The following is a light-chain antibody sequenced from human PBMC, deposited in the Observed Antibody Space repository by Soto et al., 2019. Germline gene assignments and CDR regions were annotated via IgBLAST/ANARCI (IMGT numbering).Light chain of an antibody. CDR3: QSYDSSRTTFG. CDR1: SSNIGAEYD. V-gene: IGLV1-40*01. Sequence: QAVVTQPPSVSGAPGQRVAISCTGSSSNIGAEYDVHWYQQLPGTAPKRLLYGDNNRPSGVPDRFSGSKSGTSASLAITGLPPEDEADYYCQSYDSSRTTFGVGTGTKLTVL. CDR2: GDN. J-gene: IGLJ1*01.